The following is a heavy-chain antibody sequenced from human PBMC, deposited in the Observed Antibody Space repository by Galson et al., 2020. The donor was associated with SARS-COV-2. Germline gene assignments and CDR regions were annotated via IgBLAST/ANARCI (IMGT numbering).Heavy chain of an antibody. Sequence: SETLSLTCAVYGESFSPNYWNWVRLSPGRGLEWIGEITHSGQATYSPSLKSRVTISVDTSKNQFSLSVKSATAADTAVYYCARARPSRSGFYYFYHMDVWGKGTTVIVSS. D-gene: IGHD5-12*01. V-gene: IGHV4-34*01. CDR3: ARARPSRSGFYYFYHMDV. CDR1: GESFSPNY. CDR2: ITHSGQA. J-gene: IGHJ6*03.